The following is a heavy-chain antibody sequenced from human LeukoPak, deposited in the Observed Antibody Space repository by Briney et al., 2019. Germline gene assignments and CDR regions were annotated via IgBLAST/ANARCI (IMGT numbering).Heavy chain of an antibody. D-gene: IGHD3-10*01. V-gene: IGHV1-18*01. CDR3: ATDLSMGIGENY. CDR1: GYTFTSYG. Sequence: VSVKVSCKASGYTFTSYGISWVRQAPGQGLEWMGWISAYNGNTNYAQKLQGRVTMTEDTSTDTAYMELSSLRSEDTAVYYCATDLSMGIGENYWGQGTLVTVSS. CDR2: ISAYNGNT. J-gene: IGHJ4*02.